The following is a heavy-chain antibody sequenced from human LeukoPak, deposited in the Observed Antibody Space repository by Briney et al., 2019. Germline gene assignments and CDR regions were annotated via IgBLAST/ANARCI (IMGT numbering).Heavy chain of an antibody. CDR3: ARAPYEGDYYDSSGYYFDY. Sequence: ASVKVSCKASGYTFTSYYMHWVRQAPGQGLEWMGIINPSGGSTSYAQKFQGRVTMTRDTSTSTVYMELSSLRSEDTAVYYCARAPYEGDYYDSSGYYFDYRGQGTLVTVSS. D-gene: IGHD3-22*01. J-gene: IGHJ4*02. V-gene: IGHV1-46*01. CDR2: INPSGGST. CDR1: GYTFTSYY.